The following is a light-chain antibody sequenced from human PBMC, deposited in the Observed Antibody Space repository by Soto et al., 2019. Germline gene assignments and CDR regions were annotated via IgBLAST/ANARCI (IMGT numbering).Light chain of an antibody. CDR3: AAWDDSLNGLV. CDR2: NNN. Sequence: QSVLTQPPSASGTPGQRVTISCSGSSSNIGSNTVNWYQQLPGTAPQLLIYNNNQRPSGVPDRFSGSKSGTSATLALSGLQSEDEADYYCAAWDDSLNGLVFGTGTKLTVL. V-gene: IGLV1-44*01. CDR1: SSNIGSNT. J-gene: IGLJ1*01.